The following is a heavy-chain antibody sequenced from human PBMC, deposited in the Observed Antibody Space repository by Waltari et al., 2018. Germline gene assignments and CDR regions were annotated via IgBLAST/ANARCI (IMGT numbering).Heavy chain of an antibody. CDR3: ARARYDFWSGYETRFDP. V-gene: IGHV4-61*02. CDR1: GGSISSGSYS. D-gene: IGHD3-3*01. Sequence: QVQLQESGPGLVKPSQTLSLTCTVSGGSISSGSYSWSWIRQPAGKGLEWIGRIYTSGSTNYNPSLKSRVTISVDTSKNQFSLKLSSVTAADTAVYYCARARYDFWSGYETRFDPWGQGTLVTVSS. CDR2: IYTSGST. J-gene: IGHJ5*02.